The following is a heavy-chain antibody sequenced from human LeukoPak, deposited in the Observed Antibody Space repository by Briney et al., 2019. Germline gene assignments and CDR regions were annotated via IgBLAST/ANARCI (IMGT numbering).Heavy chain of an antibody. CDR3: ARVYYYDSSGYSYYFDY. CDR2: IKQDGSAK. V-gene: IGHV3-7*04. CDR1: GFTFSSDW. J-gene: IGHJ4*02. D-gene: IGHD3-22*01. Sequence: PGGSPRLSCAASGFTFSSDWMSWVREAPGKGLEWVANIKQDGSAKYYVDSVKGRFTISRDNAKNSLYLQMNSLRAEDTAVYYCARVYYYDSSGYSYYFDYWGQGTLVTVSS.